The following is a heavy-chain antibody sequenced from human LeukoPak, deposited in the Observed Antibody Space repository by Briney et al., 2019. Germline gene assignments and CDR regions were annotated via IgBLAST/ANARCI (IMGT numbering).Heavy chain of an antibody. CDR3: ARWHRISPNWFDP. D-gene: IGHD2-21*01. CDR1: GFTFTSYW. J-gene: IGHJ5*02. CDR2: INEDGGGR. Sequence: PGGSLRLSCAASGFTFTSYWMTWVRQAPGKGLEWVANINEDGGGRYYVDSVKGRFTISRDNAKNSVHLQMNSLRAEDTAVYYCARWHRISPNWFDPWGQGTLVTVSS. V-gene: IGHV3-7*01.